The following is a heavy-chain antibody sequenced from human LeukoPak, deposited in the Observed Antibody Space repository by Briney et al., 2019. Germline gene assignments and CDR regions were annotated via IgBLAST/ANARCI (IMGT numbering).Heavy chain of an antibody. CDR1: GFTFSSYS. CDR2: IASTSDYI. CDR3: ARDQRWFDY. Sequence: KPGGSLRLSCAASGFTFSSYSMNWVRQAPGKGLEWVSSIASTSDYIQYADSVKGRFTISRDNAKNSVYLQMNSLRAEDTALYYCARDQRWFDYWGQGTLVTVSS. D-gene: IGHD2-15*01. J-gene: IGHJ4*02. V-gene: IGHV3-21*04.